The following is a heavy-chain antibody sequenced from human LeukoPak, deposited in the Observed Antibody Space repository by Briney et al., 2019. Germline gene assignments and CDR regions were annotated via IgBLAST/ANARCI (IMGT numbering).Heavy chain of an antibody. V-gene: IGHV4-34*01. J-gene: IGHJ4*02. Sequence: SETLSLTCAVYGGSFSGYYWSWIRQPPGKGLEWIGEINHSGSTNYNPSLKSRVTISVDTSKNQFSLKLSSVTAADTAVYYCARGRAGSGWSTFDYWGQGTLVTVSS. CDR3: ARGRAGSGWSTFDY. CDR2: INHSGST. CDR1: GGSFSGYY. D-gene: IGHD3-3*01.